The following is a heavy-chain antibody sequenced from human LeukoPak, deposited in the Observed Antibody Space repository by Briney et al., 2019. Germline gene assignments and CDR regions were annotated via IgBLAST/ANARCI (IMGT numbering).Heavy chain of an antibody. CDR2: MYHSGTT. D-gene: IGHD5-18*01. Sequence: SETLSLTCTVSGGSMNTYYWTWLRQPAGKRLEWLGRMYHSGTTNYNSPLYNPSLSSRVTMSVDGAKNQFSLWLKSVTTADTAIYFCARERDHGYSYGLVLDSWGQGSLVTVSS. V-gene: IGHV4-4*07. CDR3: ARERDHGYSYGLVLDS. CDR1: GGSMNTYY. J-gene: IGHJ4*02.